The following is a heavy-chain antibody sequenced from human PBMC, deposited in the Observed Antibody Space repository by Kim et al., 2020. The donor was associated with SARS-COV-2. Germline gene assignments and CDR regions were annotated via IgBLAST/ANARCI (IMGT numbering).Heavy chain of an antibody. Sequence: SETLSLTCTVSGGSISSGGYYWSWIRQHPGKGLEWIGYIYYSGSTYYNPSLKSRVTISVDTSKNQFSLKLSSVTAADTAVYYCARVRGHYFDYWGQGTLVTVSS. CDR3: ARVRGHYFDY. D-gene: IGHD3-10*01. V-gene: IGHV4-31*03. J-gene: IGHJ4*02. CDR1: GGSISSGGYY. CDR2: IYYSGST.